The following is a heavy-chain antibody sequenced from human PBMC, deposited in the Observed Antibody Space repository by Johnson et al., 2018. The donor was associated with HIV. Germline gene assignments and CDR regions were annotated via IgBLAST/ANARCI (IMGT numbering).Heavy chain of an antibody. Sequence: VQLVESGGGLVQPGGSLRLSCAASGFTFSSYALRWVRQAPGKGLVWVSGISGSGGSTSYADSVKGRFTITRDNSKNTLYLQMNSLRDEDTAVYYCARESTHLYAFDIWGQGTMVTVSS. CDR3: ARESTHLYAFDI. CDR1: GFTFSSYA. V-gene: IGHV3-23*04. J-gene: IGHJ3*02. D-gene: IGHD2/OR15-2a*01. CDR2: ISGSGGST.